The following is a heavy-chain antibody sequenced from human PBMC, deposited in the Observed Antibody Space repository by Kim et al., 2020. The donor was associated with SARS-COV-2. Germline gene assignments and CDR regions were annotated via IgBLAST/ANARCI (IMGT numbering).Heavy chain of an antibody. CDR1: GGSISTYY. CDR3: ARVSGSYQDFDY. V-gene: IGHV4-59*01. J-gene: IGHJ4*02. CDR2: IFYTGST. Sequence: SETLSLTCTVSGGSISTYYWSWIRQPPGKRLEWIGSIFYTGSTEYHPSLKSRVTISVDTSKNQFSLRLNSATAADTAVYYCARVSGSYQDFDYWGQGTLVTISS. D-gene: IGHD1-26*01.